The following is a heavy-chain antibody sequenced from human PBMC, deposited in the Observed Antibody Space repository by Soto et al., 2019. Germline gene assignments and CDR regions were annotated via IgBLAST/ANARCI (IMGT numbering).Heavy chain of an antibody. V-gene: IGHV1-46*01. J-gene: IGHJ6*02. D-gene: IGHD3-3*01. CDR3: ARDREAGIFGVPIGSMDV. CDR1: GYTFTSYY. CDR2: INPSGGST. Sequence: ASVKVSCKASGYTFTSYYMHWVRQAPGQGLEWMGIINPSGGSTSYAQKFQGRVTMTRDTSTSTVYMELSSLRSEDTAVYYCARDREAGIFGVPIGSMDVWGQGTTVTVSS.